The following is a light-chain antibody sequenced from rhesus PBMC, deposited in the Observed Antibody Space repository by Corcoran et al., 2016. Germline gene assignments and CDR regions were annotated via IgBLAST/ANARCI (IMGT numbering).Light chain of an antibody. CDR2: EVD. J-gene: IGLJ1*01. V-gene: IGLV2-19*02. Sequence: QAAPTQSPSVSGSAGQSVTISCTGTSSDFGYYNTVSWYQQHPGKAPKLMIYEVDKRSSGVSDRFSGSKSGNTASLTISGLQAEDESDYYCSSYAGSGTFYIFGPGTRLTVL. CDR1: SSDFGYYNT. CDR3: SSYAGSGTFYI.